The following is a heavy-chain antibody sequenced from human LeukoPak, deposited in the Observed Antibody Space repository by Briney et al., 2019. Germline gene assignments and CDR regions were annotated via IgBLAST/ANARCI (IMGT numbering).Heavy chain of an antibody. CDR3: ARAIRYQLLSDY. V-gene: IGHV1-8*03. CDR1: GYTFSTYD. Sequence: ASGKVSCKTSGYTFSTYDINWVRQAAGQGLEWMGWMNPNSGNTGFAQKFQGRATITRDTSITTAYLELSRLRSEHTAVYYCARAIRYQLLSDYWGQGPLVTVSS. J-gene: IGHJ4*02. CDR2: MNPNSGNT. D-gene: IGHD2-2*01.